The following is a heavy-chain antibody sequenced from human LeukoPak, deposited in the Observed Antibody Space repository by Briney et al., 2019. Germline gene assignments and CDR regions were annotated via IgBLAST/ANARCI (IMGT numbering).Heavy chain of an antibody. CDR3: ARDNWSDP. Sequence: LSLTCAVYGGSFSGYYWSWVRQAPGKGLEWVAVIWYDGSNKYYADSVKGRFTISRDNSKNTLYLQMNSLRAEDTAVYCCARDNWSDPWGQGTLVTVSS. V-gene: IGHV3-33*08. J-gene: IGHJ5*02. CDR2: IWYDGSNK. CDR1: GGSFSGYY.